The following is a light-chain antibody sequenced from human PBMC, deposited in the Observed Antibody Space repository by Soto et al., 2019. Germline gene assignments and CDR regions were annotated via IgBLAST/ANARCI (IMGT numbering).Light chain of an antibody. CDR1: SSDVGGYNY. V-gene: IGLV2-8*01. CDR3: ASYTGSDTLV. J-gene: IGLJ2*01. CDR2: EVS. Sequence: QSALTQPPSASGSPGQSVTISFTGTSSDVGGYNYVSGYQQHPGKAPKLMIYEVSKRPSGVPDRLSGSKSGNTASLTVSGLQVEDEADYYCASYTGSDTLVFGGGTKVTVL.